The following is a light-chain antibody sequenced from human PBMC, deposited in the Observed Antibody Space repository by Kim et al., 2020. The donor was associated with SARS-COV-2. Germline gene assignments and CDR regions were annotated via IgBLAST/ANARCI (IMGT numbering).Light chain of an antibody. CDR3: QQYYSWPRT. V-gene: IGKV3-15*01. J-gene: IGKJ4*01. Sequence: EIVMTQSPATLSVSPGERATLSCRASQSFTSKLAWFQQKPGRAPRLLIYDTSTRATGIPDRFSGSGSGTEFTLTISSLQSEDFAVYYCQQYYSWPRTFGGGTKVDIK. CDR1: QSFTSK. CDR2: DTS.